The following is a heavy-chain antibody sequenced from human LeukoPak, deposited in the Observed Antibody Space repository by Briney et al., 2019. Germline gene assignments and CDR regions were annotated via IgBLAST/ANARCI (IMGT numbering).Heavy chain of an antibody. J-gene: IGHJ5*02. CDR2: IYHSGST. CDR3: ASADYDILTGYGDYNWFDP. Sequence: TSSETLSLTCTVSGYSISSGYYWGWIRQPPGKGLEWIGSIYHSGSTYYNPSLKSRVTISVDTSKNQFSLKLSSVTASDTAVYYCASADYDILTGYGDYNWFDPWGQGTLVTVSS. V-gene: IGHV4-38-2*02. D-gene: IGHD3-9*01. CDR1: GYSISSGYY.